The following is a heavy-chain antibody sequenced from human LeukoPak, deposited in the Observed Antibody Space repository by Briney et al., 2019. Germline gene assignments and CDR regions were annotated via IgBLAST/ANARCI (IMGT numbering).Heavy chain of an antibody. CDR3: AKDDYGDYYVPSYNWFDP. V-gene: IGHV3-30*18. J-gene: IGHJ5*02. Sequence: GGSLRLSCAASGFTFSSYGMLWVRQAPGKGLEWVAVISYDGSNKYYADSVKGRFTISRDNSKNTLYLQMNSLRAEDTAVYYCAKDDYGDYYVPSYNWFDPWGQGTLVTVSS. CDR1: GFTFSSYG. D-gene: IGHD4-17*01. CDR2: ISYDGSNK.